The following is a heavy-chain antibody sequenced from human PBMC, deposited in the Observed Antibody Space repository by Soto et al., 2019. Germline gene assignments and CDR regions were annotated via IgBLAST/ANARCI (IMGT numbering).Heavy chain of an antibody. CDR3: AKDKYDILTGYSIPNWFDP. CDR2: ISGSGHST. CDR1: GFTFSSYA. J-gene: IGHJ5*02. Sequence: GGSLRLSCAVSGFTFSSYAMTWVRQAPGKGLEWVSGISGSGHSTYHADSVKGRFTISRDNSNNTLYLQMNSLRAEDTAVYYCAKDKYDILTGYSIPNWFDPWGQGTLVTVSS. V-gene: IGHV3-23*01. D-gene: IGHD3-9*01.